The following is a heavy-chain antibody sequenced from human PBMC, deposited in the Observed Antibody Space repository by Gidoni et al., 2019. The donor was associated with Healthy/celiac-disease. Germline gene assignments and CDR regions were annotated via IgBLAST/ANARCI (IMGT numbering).Heavy chain of an antibody. CDR2: SSGSGGST. Sequence: EVPLLASGGGLVKHGGSLRLSCAAYGFNFSSYAMSWVRQATGKGREWVSVSSGSGGSTYYADSVKGRFTISRDNSKNTLYLQMNSLRAEYTAVYYCAKGYGSSDAFDIWGQGTMVTVSS. D-gene: IGHD6-6*01. J-gene: IGHJ3*02. CDR1: GFNFSSYA. V-gene: IGHV3-23*01. CDR3: AKGYGSSDAFDI.